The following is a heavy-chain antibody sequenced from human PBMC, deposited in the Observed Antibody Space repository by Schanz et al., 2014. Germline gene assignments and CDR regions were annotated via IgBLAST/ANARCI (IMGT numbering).Heavy chain of an antibody. J-gene: IGHJ6*02. D-gene: IGHD2-15*01. CDR1: GFTFSSYA. CDR3: AKGMGYCSGGTCYDYYYYGLDV. V-gene: IGHV3-33*06. CDR2: IWYDENNK. Sequence: QVQLLESGGGLVQPGGSLRLSCAASGFTFSSYAMSWVRQAPGKGLEWVAVIWYDENNKYYADSVKGRFTMSRDNSKNTLYLQMNSLSADDTAVFYCAKGMGYCSGGTCYDYYYYGLDVWGQGTTVTVSS.